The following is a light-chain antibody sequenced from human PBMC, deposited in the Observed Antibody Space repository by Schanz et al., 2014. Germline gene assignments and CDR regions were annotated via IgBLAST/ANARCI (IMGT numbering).Light chain of an antibody. J-gene: IGKJ1*01. CDR1: QSISSY. CDR2: AAS. V-gene: IGKV1-39*01. Sequence: IQMTQSPSSLSASVGDRVTITCRASQSISSYLNWYQQKPGTAPKLLIYAASSLQSGVPSRFSGSGSGTDFTLTISSLQPEDFATYYCQQSYSTSWTFGQGTKVEIK. CDR3: QQSYSTSWT.